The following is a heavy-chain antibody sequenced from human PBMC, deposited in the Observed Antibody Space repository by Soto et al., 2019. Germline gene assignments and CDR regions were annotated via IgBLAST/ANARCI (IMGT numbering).Heavy chain of an antibody. CDR2: IYWDDDK. J-gene: IGHJ4*02. V-gene: IGHV2-5*02. CDR1: GFSLSTSDVG. Sequence: SGPTLVNPTQTLTLACTFSGFSLSTSDVGVGWIRQPPGKALEWLAIIYWDDDKRYSPSLKSRLTITKDTSKNQVVLTVTNMDPVDTATYYCARSKYSRSSFDYWGQGTLVTVSS. D-gene: IGHD6-6*01. CDR3: ARSKYSRSSFDY.